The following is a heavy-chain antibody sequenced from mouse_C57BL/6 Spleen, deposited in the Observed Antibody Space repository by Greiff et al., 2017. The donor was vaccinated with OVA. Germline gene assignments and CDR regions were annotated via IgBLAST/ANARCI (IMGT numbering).Heavy chain of an antibody. CDR1: GYAFSSSW. J-gene: IGHJ3*01. D-gene: IGHD2-3*01. V-gene: IGHV1-82*01. CDR2: IYPGDGDT. Sequence: VQLQESGPELVKPGASVQISCKASGYAFSSSWMNWVKQRPGKGLEWIGRIYPGDGDTNYNGKFKGKATLTADKSSSTAYMQLSSLTSEDSAVYFCAREGGLLVAYWGQGTLVTVSA. CDR3: AREGGLLVAY.